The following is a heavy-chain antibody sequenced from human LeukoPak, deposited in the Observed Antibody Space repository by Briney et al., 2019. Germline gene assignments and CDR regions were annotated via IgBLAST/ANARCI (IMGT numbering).Heavy chain of an antibody. CDR3: ARVDSRAYYYGMDV. CDR1: GYTFTGYY. D-gene: IGHD3-9*01. Sequence: ASVEVSCKASGYTFTGYYMHWVRQAPGQGLEWMGWINPNSGGTNYAQKFQGRVTMTRDTSISTAYMELSRLRSDDTAVYYCARVDSRAYYYGMDVWGQGTTVTVSS. CDR2: INPNSGGT. V-gene: IGHV1-2*02. J-gene: IGHJ6*02.